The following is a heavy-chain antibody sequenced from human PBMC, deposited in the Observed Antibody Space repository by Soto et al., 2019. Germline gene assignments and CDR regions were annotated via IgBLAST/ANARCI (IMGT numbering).Heavy chain of an antibody. CDR1: GFTFSSYA. CDR2: INSDGSST. V-gene: IGHV3-74*01. J-gene: IGHJ4*02. CDR3: ARRKPGSIDY. D-gene: IGHD1-26*01. Sequence: PGGSLILSCAASGFTFSSYAMSWVRQAPGKGLVCVSRINSDGSSTNYADSVKGRFTISRDNAKNTLYLHMNSLRVEDTAVYYCARRKPGSIDYWGQGTLVTVSS.